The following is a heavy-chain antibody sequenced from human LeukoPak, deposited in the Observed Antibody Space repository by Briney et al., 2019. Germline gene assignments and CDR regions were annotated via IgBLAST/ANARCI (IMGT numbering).Heavy chain of an antibody. CDR2: IYYSGST. Sequence: SETLSLTCTVSGGSISSSSYYWGWIRQPPGKGLEWIGSIYYSGSTYYNPSLKSRVTISVDTSKNQFSLKLGSVTAADTAVYYCARAASMVRGDYYYYYMDVWGKGTTVTVSS. CDR3: ARAASMVRGDYYYYYMDV. V-gene: IGHV4-39*07. CDR1: GGSISSSSYY. J-gene: IGHJ6*03. D-gene: IGHD3-10*01.